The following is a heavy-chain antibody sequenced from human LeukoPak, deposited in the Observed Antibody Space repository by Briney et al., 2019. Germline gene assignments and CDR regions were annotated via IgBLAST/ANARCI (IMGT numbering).Heavy chain of an antibody. CDR2: ISHSGSTI. CDR3: ARGAYCSSTCCPHFDY. D-gene: IGHD2-2*01. J-gene: IGHJ4*02. V-gene: IGHV3-11*04. Sequence: PGGSLRLSCAVSGYMFSDYYMSWIRQAPEKGLEWLSYISHSGSTIYYADSVKGRFTISRDNSKSTVYLQVNSLRAEDTAVYYCARGAYCSSTCCPHFDYWGQGTLVTVSS. CDR1: GYMFSDYY.